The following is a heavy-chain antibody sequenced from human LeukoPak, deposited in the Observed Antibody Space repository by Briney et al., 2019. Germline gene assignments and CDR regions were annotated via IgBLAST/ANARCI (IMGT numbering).Heavy chain of an antibody. D-gene: IGHD3-3*01. V-gene: IGHV3-23*01. Sequence: GGSLRLSCAASGFTFISYAMTWVRQAPGKGLEWLSSINGRGVNTYYSDAMKDRLTISRDNSKNTVYLQMNSLTTEDTAVYYCAKARDGYGVDTNDFWRQETLVRVSS. CDR2: INGRGVNT. J-gene: IGHJ4*02. CDR1: GFTFISYA. CDR3: AKARDGYGVDTNDF.